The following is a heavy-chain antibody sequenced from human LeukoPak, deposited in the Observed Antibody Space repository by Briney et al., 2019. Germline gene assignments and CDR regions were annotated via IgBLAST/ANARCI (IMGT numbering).Heavy chain of an antibody. J-gene: IGHJ4*02. Sequence: GGSLRLSCAASGFTFSTYSMNWVRQAPGKGLEWVSSISGSSIYIYYADSVKGRFTISRDNSKNTMSVQMDDLRAEDTAVYYCTRYNNDHFDYWGQGTLVTVSS. CDR3: TRYNNDHFDY. CDR1: GFTFSTYS. D-gene: IGHD1-14*01. CDR2: ISGSSIYI. V-gene: IGHV3-21*01.